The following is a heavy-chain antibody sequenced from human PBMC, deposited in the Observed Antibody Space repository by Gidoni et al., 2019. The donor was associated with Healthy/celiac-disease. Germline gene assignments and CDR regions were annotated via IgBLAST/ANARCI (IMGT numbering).Heavy chain of an antibody. CDR1: GFTFSSDW. D-gene: IGHD2-2*01. V-gene: IGHV3-7*01. CDR3: ARGYCSSTSCYLDAFDI. CDR2: IKQDGSEK. Sequence: EVQLVESGGGVVQPGGSLRLYCADVGFTFSSDWMSWVRQAPGKGLEWVANIKQDGSEKYYVDSVKGRFTISRYNAKNSLYLQMNSLRAEDTAVYYCARGYCSSTSCYLDAFDIWGQGTMVTVSS. J-gene: IGHJ3*02.